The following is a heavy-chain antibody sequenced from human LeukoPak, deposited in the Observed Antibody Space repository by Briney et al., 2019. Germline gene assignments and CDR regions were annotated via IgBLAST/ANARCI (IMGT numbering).Heavy chain of an antibody. CDR2: ISYEGSTS. D-gene: IGHD1-26*01. Sequence: GGSLRLSCAASGFTVSSNYMNWVRQAPGKGLEWVAVISYEGSTSYYADSVKGRFTISRDNSKNTLYLQMNGLRAEDTAVYYCAKEGFGNYYSAYFDYWGQGTLVTVSS. CDR3: AKEGFGNYYSAYFDY. V-gene: IGHV3-30*18. CDR1: GFTVSSNY. J-gene: IGHJ4*02.